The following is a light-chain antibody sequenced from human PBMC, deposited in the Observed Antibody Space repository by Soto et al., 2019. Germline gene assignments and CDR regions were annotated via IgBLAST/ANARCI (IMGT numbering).Light chain of an antibody. CDR2: EVS. Sequence: QSALTQPPSASGSPGQSVTISCTGTSSDVGGYNYVSWYQQHPGKAPKLMICEVSKRPSGVPDRFSGSKSGNTASLTVSGVQAEDEADYYCSSYAGSLWVFGGGTKVTVL. CDR3: SSYAGSLWV. J-gene: IGLJ3*02. V-gene: IGLV2-8*01. CDR1: SSDVGGYNY.